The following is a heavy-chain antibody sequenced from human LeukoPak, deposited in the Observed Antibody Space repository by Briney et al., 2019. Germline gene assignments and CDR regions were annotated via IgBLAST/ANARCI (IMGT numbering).Heavy chain of an antibody. J-gene: IGHJ4*02. Sequence: GESLQISCKASGYSFTGYWIAWVRQMPGKGLEWMGIIYPGDSDTRYSPSFQGQVTISADKSISTAYLQWSSLKASDTAMYYCARRRDLYSGSYYPFDYWGQGTLVTVSS. CDR1: GYSFTGYW. V-gene: IGHV5-51*01. CDR2: IYPGDSDT. D-gene: IGHD1-26*01. CDR3: ARRRDLYSGSYYPFDY.